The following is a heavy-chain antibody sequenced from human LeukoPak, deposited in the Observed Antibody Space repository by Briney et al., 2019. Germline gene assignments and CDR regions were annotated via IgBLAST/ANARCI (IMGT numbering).Heavy chain of an antibody. CDR3: ARGGSSSWYYSVNFDY. CDR2: IIPIFGTA. J-gene: IGHJ4*02. V-gene: IGHV1-69*05. Sequence: EASVKVSCKASGGTFSSYAISWVRQAPGQGLEWMGGIIPIFGTANYAQKFQGRVTITTDESTSTAYMELSSLRSEDTAVYYCARGGSSSWYYSVNFDYWGQGTLVTVSS. D-gene: IGHD6-13*01. CDR1: GGTFSSYA.